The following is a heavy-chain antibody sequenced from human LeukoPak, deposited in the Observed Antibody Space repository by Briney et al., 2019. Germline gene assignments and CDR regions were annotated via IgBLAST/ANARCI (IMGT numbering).Heavy chain of an antibody. V-gene: IGHV1-69*13. J-gene: IGHJ4*02. CDR3: ARGSYQLLMYYFDY. D-gene: IGHD2-2*01. CDR2: IIPIFGTA. Sequence: SVKVSCKASGYTFTCYYMHWVRQAPGQGLEWMGGIIPIFGTANYAQKFQGRVTITADESTSTAYMELSSLGSEDTAVYYCARGSYQLLMYYFDYWGQGTLVTVSS. CDR1: GYTFTCYY.